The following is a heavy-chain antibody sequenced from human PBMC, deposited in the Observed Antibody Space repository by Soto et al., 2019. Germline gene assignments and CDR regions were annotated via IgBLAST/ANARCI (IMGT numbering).Heavy chain of an antibody. CDR2: IIPIFGTA. CDR1: GGTFSSYA. V-gene: IGHV1-69*12. D-gene: IGHD3-22*01. J-gene: IGHJ6*02. Sequence: QVQLVQSGAEVKKPGSSVKVSCKASGGTFSSYAISWVRQAPGQGLEWMGGIIPIFGTANYGQKFQGRVTITADEHTSTAYMELSSLRSEDTAVYYCARMVVINYYYYYGMDVWGQGTTVTVSS. CDR3: ARMVVINYYYYYGMDV.